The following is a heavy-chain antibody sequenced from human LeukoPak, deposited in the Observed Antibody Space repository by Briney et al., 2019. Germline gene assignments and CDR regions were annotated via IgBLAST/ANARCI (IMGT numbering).Heavy chain of an antibody. D-gene: IGHD3-10*01. CDR3: ARVTVDSGRRFDY. CDR2: IYSDDST. V-gene: IGHV3-66*01. J-gene: IGHJ4*02. Sequence: PGGSLRLSCAASGFTVSSNYMSWVRQAPGKGLEWVSIIYSDDSTYYADSVKGRFTISRDNSKNTLYLQMNSLRAEDTAVYYCARVTVDSGRRFDYWGQGTLVTVSS. CDR1: GFTVSSNY.